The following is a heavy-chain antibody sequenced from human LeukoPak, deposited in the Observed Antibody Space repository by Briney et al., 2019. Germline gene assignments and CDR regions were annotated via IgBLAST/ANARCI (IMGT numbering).Heavy chain of an antibody. Sequence: SQTLSLTCTVSGGSISSGDYYWSWIRQPPGKGLEWLGYIYYSGSTYYNPSLKSRVTISVDTSKNQFSLKLSSVTAADTAVYYCARAGRVVVPAAIDYWGQGTLVTVSS. CDR1: GGSISSGDYY. CDR2: IYYSGST. V-gene: IGHV4-30-4*01. D-gene: IGHD2-2*01. CDR3: ARAGRVVVPAAIDY. J-gene: IGHJ4*02.